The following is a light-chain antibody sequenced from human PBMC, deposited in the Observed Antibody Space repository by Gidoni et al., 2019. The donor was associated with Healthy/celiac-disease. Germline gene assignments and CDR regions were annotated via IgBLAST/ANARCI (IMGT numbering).Light chain of an antibody. Sequence: DIQTTQSPSSLSASVGDRVTITCRASQSSSSYLNWYQQKPGKAPKLLIYAASSLQSGVPSRFSGSGSGTDFTLTISSLQPEDFATYYCQQSYSTPPYTFGQGTKLEIK. CDR1: QSSSSY. V-gene: IGKV1-39*01. CDR2: AAS. CDR3: QQSYSTPPYT. J-gene: IGKJ2*01.